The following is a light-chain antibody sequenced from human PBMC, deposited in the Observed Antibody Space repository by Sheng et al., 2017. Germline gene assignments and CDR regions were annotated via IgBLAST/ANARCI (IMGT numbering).Light chain of an antibody. V-gene: IGKV3-11*01. CDR2: DAS. CDR3: QQRSNWPLT. J-gene: IGKJ4*01. Sequence: EIVLTQSPATLSLSPGERATLSCRASQSISTYLAWYQQKPGQGPRLLIYDASNRAAGIPARFSGSGSGTDFTLTISSLEPEDFAVYYCQQRSNWPLTFGGGPKVEI. CDR1: QSISTY.